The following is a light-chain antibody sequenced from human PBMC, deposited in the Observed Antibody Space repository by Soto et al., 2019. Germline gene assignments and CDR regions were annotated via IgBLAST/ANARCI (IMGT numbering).Light chain of an antibody. CDR1: QSVLYSSNNNNY. J-gene: IGKJ4*02. Sequence: DIVMTQSPDSLAVSLGERATINCKSSQSVLYSSNNNNYLAWYQQKPGQPPKLLIYWASTRESGVPDRFSGSGSGTDFTLTITSLQAEDVAVYYCQQYYTTPLTCGGGTNVEIK. CDR3: QQYYTTPLT. V-gene: IGKV4-1*01. CDR2: WAS.